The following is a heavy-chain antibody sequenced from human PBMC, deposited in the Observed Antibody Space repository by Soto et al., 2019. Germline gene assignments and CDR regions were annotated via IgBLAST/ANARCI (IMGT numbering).Heavy chain of an antibody. CDR2: MWYDGTNK. V-gene: IGHV3-33*01. J-gene: IGHJ3*02. CDR3: ARDATFGTKGGSFDI. Sequence: GESLKISCAASGFTFRIYSMHWIRQSPGKGLEWVAVMWYDGTNKYYGESVKGRFTISRDNSENTLYLQMNSLRVEDTAVYYCARDATFGTKGGSFDIWGHGTLVTVSS. CDR1: GFTFRIYS. D-gene: IGHD3-16*01.